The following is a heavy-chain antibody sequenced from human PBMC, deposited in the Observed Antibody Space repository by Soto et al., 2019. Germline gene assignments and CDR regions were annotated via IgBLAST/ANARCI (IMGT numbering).Heavy chain of an antibody. CDR3: VRFRTGDGSGWYGMVLVR. Sequence: GGSLRLSCAASGLTVSSNYMSWVRQAPGKGLEWVSVIYSGGSTYYADSVKGRFTISRHNSKNTLYLQMNSLRAEDTAVYYCVRFRTGDGSGWYGMVLVRRGEGTMVTVS. V-gene: IGHV3-53*04. J-gene: IGHJ3*01. CDR2: IYSGGST. D-gene: IGHD6-19*01. CDR1: GLTVSSNY.